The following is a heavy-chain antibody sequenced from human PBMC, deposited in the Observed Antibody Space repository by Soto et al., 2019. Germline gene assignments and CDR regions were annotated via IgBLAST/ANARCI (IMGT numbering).Heavy chain of an antibody. CDR3: AKDIVVVPAAADAFDI. D-gene: IGHD2-2*01. V-gene: IGHV1-8*01. CDR2: MNPNSGNT. J-gene: IGHJ3*02. CDR1: GYTFTSYD. Sequence: GASVKVSCKASGYTFTSYDINWVRQATGQGLEWMGWMNPNSGNTGYAQKFQGRVTMTRNTSISTAHMELSSLRAEDTALYYCAKDIVVVPAAADAFDIWGQGTMVTVSS.